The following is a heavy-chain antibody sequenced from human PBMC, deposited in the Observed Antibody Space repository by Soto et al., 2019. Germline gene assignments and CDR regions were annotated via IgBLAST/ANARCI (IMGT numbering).Heavy chain of an antibody. J-gene: IGHJ4*02. CDR1: GFTFDDYA. V-gene: IGHV3-9*01. D-gene: IGHD6-19*01. Sequence: EVQLVESGGGLVQPGRSLRLSCAASGFTFDDYAMHWVRQAPGKGLEWVAGISWNSGSIGYAVSVKGRFTISRDNAKNSLYLQMNSLRAEDTALYYCAKDTSSGWGYYFDYWGQGTLVTVSS. CDR3: AKDTSSGWGYYFDY. CDR2: ISWNSGSI.